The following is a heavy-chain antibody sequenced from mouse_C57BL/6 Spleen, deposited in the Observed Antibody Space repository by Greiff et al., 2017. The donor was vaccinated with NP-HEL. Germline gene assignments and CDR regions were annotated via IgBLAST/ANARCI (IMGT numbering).Heavy chain of an antibody. D-gene: IGHD2-1*01. J-gene: IGHJ4*01. CDR3: AYYGNYDYAMDY. Sequence: VQLQQPGAELVKPGASVKMSCKASGYTFTSYWITWVKQRPGQGLEWIGDIYPGSGSTNYNEKFKSKATLTVDTSPSTAYMQLSSLTSEDSAVYYCAYYGNYDYAMDYWGQGTSVTVSS. CDR2: IYPGSGST. CDR1: GYTFTSYW. V-gene: IGHV1-55*01.